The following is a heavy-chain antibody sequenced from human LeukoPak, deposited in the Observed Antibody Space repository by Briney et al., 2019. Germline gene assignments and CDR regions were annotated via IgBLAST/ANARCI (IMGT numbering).Heavy chain of an antibody. CDR2: INVDGSVK. CDR1: GFTFSNYW. Sequence: RGSLRLSCAASGFTFSNYWMHWVRQVPGKGLVWVSRINVDGSVKSYADSVKGRFTISRDNAKNTVSLQMNSLRAEDTAVYYCVRDLILVDTPGDDFDYWGQGALVTVSS. D-gene: IGHD4-23*01. J-gene: IGHJ4*02. CDR3: VRDLILVDTPGDDFDY. V-gene: IGHV3-74*01.